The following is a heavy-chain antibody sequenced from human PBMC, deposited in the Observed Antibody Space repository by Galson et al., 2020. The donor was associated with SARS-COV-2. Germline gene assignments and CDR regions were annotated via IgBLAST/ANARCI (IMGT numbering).Heavy chain of an antibody. Sequence: GGSLRLSCSASGLIFSDYAMHWVRQAPGKGLEYVSAMSPNGGTSFYADSVNGRFTMSRDNSENMFYLQMTALRLEDTALYYCLSYSSTRQNHWGQGTLVTVSS. CDR3: LSYSSTRQNH. V-gene: IGHV3-64D*06. CDR1: GLIFSDYA. J-gene: IGHJ5*02. D-gene: IGHD2-2*01. CDR2: MSPNGGTS.